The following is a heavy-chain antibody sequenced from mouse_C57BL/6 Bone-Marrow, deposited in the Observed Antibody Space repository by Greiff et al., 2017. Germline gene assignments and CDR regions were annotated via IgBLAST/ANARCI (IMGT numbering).Heavy chain of an antibody. J-gene: IGHJ1*03. Sequence: VQLQQSGPELVKPGASVKISCKASGYAFSSSWMNWVKQRPGKGLEWIGRIYPGDGDTNYNGKFKGKATLTADKSSSTAYMQLSILTSEDSAVYFCARSRYYGSSYVDVWGTGTTVTVSS. CDR1: GYAFSSSW. D-gene: IGHD1-1*01. V-gene: IGHV1-82*01. CDR2: IYPGDGDT. CDR3: ARSRYYGSSYVDV.